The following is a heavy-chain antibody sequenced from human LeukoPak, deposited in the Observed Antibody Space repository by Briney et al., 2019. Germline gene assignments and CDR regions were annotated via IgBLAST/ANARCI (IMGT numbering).Heavy chain of an antibody. D-gene: IGHD2-15*01. J-gene: IGHJ6*03. V-gene: IGHV1-2*02. CDR1: GYTFTGYY. Sequence: ASVKVSCKASGYTFTGYYMNWVRQAPGQGLEWMGWINPNSGGTNYAQKFQGRVTMTRDTSISTAYMELSRLRSDDTAVYYCARLEGYCSGGSCYSNYYMDVWGKGTTVTVSS. CDR3: ARLEGYCSGGSCYSNYYMDV. CDR2: INPNSGGT.